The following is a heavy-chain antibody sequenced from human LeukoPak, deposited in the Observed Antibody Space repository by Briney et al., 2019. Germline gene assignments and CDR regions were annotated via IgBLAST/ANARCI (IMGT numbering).Heavy chain of an antibody. Sequence: PEGSLRLSCAASGFILSDYYMSWIRQAPGKGLEFVAYISSDGTANYYADSVKGRFTTSGDNAQNSVHLEITNLRAEDTAVYYCAREFWYRFEIWGQGTVVTVSS. D-gene: IGHD6-13*01. J-gene: IGHJ4*02. CDR1: GFILSDYY. CDR2: ISSDGTAN. CDR3: AREFWYRFEI. V-gene: IGHV3-11*04.